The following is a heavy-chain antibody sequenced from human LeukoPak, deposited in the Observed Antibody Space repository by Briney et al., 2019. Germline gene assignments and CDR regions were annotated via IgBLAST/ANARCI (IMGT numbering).Heavy chain of an antibody. CDR3: AEDKAAPGYCTSDSCYSDY. D-gene: IGHD2-15*01. CDR2: ISGSGGGT. J-gene: IGHJ4*02. CDR1: GFTFSSYA. Sequence: GGSLRLSCAASGFTFSSYAMTWVRQAPGKGLEWVSSISGSGGGTYYADSVKGRFTISRDNSKNTLYLQMNSLRAEDTAVYYCAEDKAAPGYCTSDSCYSDYWGQGTMVTVSS. V-gene: IGHV3-23*01.